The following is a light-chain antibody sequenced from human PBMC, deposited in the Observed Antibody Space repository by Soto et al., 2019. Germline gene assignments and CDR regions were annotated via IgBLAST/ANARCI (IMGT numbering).Light chain of an antibody. J-gene: IGKJ1*01. CDR2: GAS. V-gene: IGKV3D-15*01. Sequence: EFVITQSPAALSVSPGERATLSCRASHSVSGNLAWYQQKPGQAPRLLIYGASSRATGVPDRFSGSGSGTEFTLTISSLQPDDVATYYCLQLTTYPWTFGQRTKVDI. CDR3: LQLTTYPWT. CDR1: HSVSGN.